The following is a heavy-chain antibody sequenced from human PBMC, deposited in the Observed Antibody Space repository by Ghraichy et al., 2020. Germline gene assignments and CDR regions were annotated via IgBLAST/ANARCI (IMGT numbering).Heavy chain of an antibody. V-gene: IGHV3-48*02. Sequence: GGSLRLSCAASGFTFSSYSMNWVRQAPGKGLEWVSYISSSSSTIYYADSVKGRFTISRDNAKNSLYLQMNSLRDEDTAVYYCARDLFDYYGSGSYYPAYFDYWGQGTLVTVSS. CDR2: ISSSSSTI. CDR1: GFTFSSYS. J-gene: IGHJ4*02. CDR3: ARDLFDYYGSGSYYPAYFDY. D-gene: IGHD3-10*01.